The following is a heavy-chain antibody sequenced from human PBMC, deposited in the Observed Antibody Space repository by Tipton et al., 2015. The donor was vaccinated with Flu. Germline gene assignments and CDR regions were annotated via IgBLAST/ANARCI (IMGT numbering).Heavy chain of an antibody. CDR3: ARGPVGYCSSTSCPFDY. Sequence: SLRLSCAASGFTFSSYSMNWVRQAPGKGLEWVSSISSSSSYIYYADSVKGRFTISRDNAKNSLYLQMNSLRAEDTAVYYCARGPVGYCSSTSCPFDYWGQGTLVTASS. J-gene: IGHJ4*02. CDR2: ISSSSSYI. D-gene: IGHD2-2*01. CDR1: GFTFSSYS. V-gene: IGHV3-21*01.